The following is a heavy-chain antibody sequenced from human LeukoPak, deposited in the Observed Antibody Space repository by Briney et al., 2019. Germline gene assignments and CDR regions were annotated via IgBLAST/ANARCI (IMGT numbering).Heavy chain of an antibody. V-gene: IGHV3-30*02. J-gene: IGHJ4*02. D-gene: IGHD3-10*01. Sequence: GGSLRLSCAASGFTFSSYGMHWVRQAPGKGLEWVAFIRYDGSNKYYADSVRGRFTISRENSKNTLYLQMHRLRAEDTAVYYCAKVSGSYLPNFDYWGQGTLVPVS. CDR2: IRYDGSNK. CDR3: AKVSGSYLPNFDY. CDR1: GFTFSSYG.